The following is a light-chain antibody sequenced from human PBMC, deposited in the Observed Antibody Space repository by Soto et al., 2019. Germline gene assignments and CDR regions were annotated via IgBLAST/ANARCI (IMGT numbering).Light chain of an antibody. CDR3: QQRSNWTST. V-gene: IGKV3-11*01. CDR1: QSVSSY. CDR2: DAS. J-gene: IGKJ2*01. Sequence: EIVLTQSPATLSLSPGERATLSCRASQSVSSYLAWYQQKPGQAPRLLIYDASNRATGIPARFSGSGSGTDFTLTISSLEPEDFAVDYCQQRSNWTSTSGPGTKLEIK.